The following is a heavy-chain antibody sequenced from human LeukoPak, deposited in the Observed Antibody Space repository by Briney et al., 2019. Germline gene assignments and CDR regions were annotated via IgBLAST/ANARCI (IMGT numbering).Heavy chain of an antibody. J-gene: IGHJ3*02. CDR2: INPNSGGT. V-gene: IGHV1-2*04. D-gene: IGHD1-7*01. CDR3: ATSGTTESAFDI. Sequence: GASVKVSCKASGYTFTGYYLHWVRQAPGRGLEWMGWINPNSGGTNYAQKFQGWVIMTRDTSISTAYMELSRLRSDDTAVYYCATSGTTESAFDIWGQGTLVTVSS. CDR1: GYTFTGYY.